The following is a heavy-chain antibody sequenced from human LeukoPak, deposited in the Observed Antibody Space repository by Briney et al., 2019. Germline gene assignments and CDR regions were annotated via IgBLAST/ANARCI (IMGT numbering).Heavy chain of an antibody. V-gene: IGHV3-7*02. CDR3: ARVSGDGESSYRALDI. Sequence: GGSLRLSCAVSRYTFGNYWISWVHQAPGKGLEWLANMKQDGSEINYVDSVKGRFTISRDNAKNSLYLQMNSLRVEDTAVYYCARVSGDGESSYRALDIWGQGTMVTVSS. D-gene: IGHD1-26*01. CDR2: MKQDGSEI. CDR1: RYTFGNYW. J-gene: IGHJ3*02.